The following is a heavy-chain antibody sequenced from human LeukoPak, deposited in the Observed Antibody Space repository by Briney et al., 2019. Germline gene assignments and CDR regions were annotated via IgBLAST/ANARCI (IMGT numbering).Heavy chain of an antibody. V-gene: IGHV1-18*01. D-gene: IGHD2-15*01. Sequence: ASVKVSCRASGYTFSTYDITWVRQAPGQGLEWMGWISVHNANTNYAQRIQGRVTMTTDTSTSTAYMELRSLRSDDTAVYYCARIGGYCSRDHCYSRNYYYYSYMDVWGKGTTVTVSS. CDR1: GYTFSTYD. CDR3: ARIGGYCSRDHCYSRNYYYYSYMDV. J-gene: IGHJ6*03. CDR2: ISVHNANT.